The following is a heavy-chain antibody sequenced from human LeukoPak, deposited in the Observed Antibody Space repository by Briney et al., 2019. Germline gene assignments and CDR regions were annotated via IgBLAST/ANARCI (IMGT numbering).Heavy chain of an antibody. D-gene: IGHD2-15*01. CDR1: GGSISSYY. J-gene: IGHJ6*03. CDR2: IYYSGST. V-gene: IGHV4-59*01. CDR3: ARSNLGYCSGGSCHYYYYYYMDV. Sequence: SETLSLTCTVSGGSISSYYWSWIRQPPGKGLEWIGYIYYSGSTNYNPSLKSRVTISVDTSKNQFSLKLISVTAADTAVYYCARSNLGYCSGGSCHYYYYYYMDVWGKGTTVTVSS.